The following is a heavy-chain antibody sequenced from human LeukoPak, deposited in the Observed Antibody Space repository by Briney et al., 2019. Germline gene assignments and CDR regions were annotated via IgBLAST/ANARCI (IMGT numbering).Heavy chain of an antibody. Sequence: GRSLRLSCAASRFTFSSYGMHWVRQAPGKGLEWVAVISYDGSNKYYADSVKGRFTISRDNSKNTLYLQMNSLRAEDTAVYYCAKDFFPPGSSSWSNWFDPWGQGTLVTVSS. J-gene: IGHJ5*02. CDR3: AKDFFPPGSSSWSNWFDP. D-gene: IGHD6-13*01. CDR1: RFTFSSYG. V-gene: IGHV3-30*18. CDR2: ISYDGSNK.